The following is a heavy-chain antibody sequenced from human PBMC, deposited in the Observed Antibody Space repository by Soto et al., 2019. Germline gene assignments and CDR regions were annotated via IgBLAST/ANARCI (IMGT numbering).Heavy chain of an antibody. CDR1: GYTFTSYD. Sequence: ASVKVSCKASGYTFTSYDINWVRQATGQGLEWMGWMNPNSGNTGYAQKFQGRVTMTRNTSLSTAYMELSSLRSEDTAVYYCARDISRHYDSSGYYFPDAFDIWGQGTMVTVSS. J-gene: IGHJ3*02. D-gene: IGHD3-22*01. V-gene: IGHV1-8*01. CDR3: ARDISRHYDSSGYYFPDAFDI. CDR2: MNPNSGNT.